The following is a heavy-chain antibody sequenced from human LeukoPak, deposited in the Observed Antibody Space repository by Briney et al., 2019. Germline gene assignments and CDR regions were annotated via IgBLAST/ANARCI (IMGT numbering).Heavy chain of an antibody. J-gene: IGHJ3*02. CDR1: GFTFTSSA. CDR2: IVVGSGNT. Sequence: SVKVSCKASGFTFTSSAVQWVRQARGQRLEWIGWIVVGSGNTNYAQKFQERVTITRDMSTSTAYMELSSLRSEDTAVYYCAALRFLEWVYPPDAFDIWGQGTVVTVSS. CDR3: AALRFLEWVYPPDAFDI. V-gene: IGHV1-58*01. D-gene: IGHD3-3*01.